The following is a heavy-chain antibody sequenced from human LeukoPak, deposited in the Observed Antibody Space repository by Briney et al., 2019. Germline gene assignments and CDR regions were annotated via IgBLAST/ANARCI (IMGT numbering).Heavy chain of an antibody. V-gene: IGHV3-30*02. Sequence: GGSLRLSCAASGFTFDSYWMSWVRQAPGKGLEWVAFIRYDGSNKYYADSVKGRFTISRDNSKNTLYLQMNSLRAEDTAVYYCAEDNWGWVDYWGQGTLVTVSS. J-gene: IGHJ4*02. CDR3: AEDNWGWVDY. D-gene: IGHD7-27*01. CDR2: IRYDGSNK. CDR1: GFTFDSYW.